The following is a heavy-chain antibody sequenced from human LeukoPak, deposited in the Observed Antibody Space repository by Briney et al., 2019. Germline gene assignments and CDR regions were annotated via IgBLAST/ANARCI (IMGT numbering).Heavy chain of an antibody. V-gene: IGHV3-23*01. CDR2: ISGSGGST. CDR1: GFTVSGNY. D-gene: IGHD3-10*01. J-gene: IGHJ4*02. Sequence: PGGSLRLSCAVSGFTVSGNYMSWVRQAPGKGLEWVSAISGSGGSTYYADSVKGRFTISRDNSKNTLYLQMNSLRAEDTAVYYCAKDLIQLLWFGELPTLFDYWGQGTLVTVSS. CDR3: AKDLIQLLWFGELPTLFDY.